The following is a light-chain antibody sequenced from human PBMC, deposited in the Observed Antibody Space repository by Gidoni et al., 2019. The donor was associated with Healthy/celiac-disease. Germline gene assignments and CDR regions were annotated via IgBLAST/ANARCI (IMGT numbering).Light chain of an antibody. CDR1: QGVSSY. Sequence: EIVLTQSPATLSLSPGERATLSCRASQGVSSYLAWYLQKPGQAPRLLIYDASNRATGIPARFSGSGSGTDFTLTISSLEPEDFAVYYCQQRSNWPPTFGQGTRLEIK. CDR3: QQRSNWPPT. V-gene: IGKV3-11*01. J-gene: IGKJ5*01. CDR2: DAS.